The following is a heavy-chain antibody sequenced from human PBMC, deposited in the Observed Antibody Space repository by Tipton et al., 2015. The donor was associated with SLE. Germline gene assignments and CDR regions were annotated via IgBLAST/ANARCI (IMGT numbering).Heavy chain of an antibody. D-gene: IGHD6-13*01. CDR1: GGSISSGGYS. CDR3: ARESVAAAGYFDY. V-gene: IGHV4-30-2*01. Sequence: TLSLTCAVSGGSISSGGYSWSWIRQPPGKGLEWIGYIYHSGSTCYNPSLKSRVTISVDRSKNQFSLKLSSVTAADTAVYYCARESVAAAGYFDYWGQGTLVTVSS. CDR2: IYHSGST. J-gene: IGHJ4*02.